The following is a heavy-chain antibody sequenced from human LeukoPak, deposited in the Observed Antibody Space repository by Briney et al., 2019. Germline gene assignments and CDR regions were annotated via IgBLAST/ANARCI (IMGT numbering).Heavy chain of an antibody. CDR1: GFTFSNYA. V-gene: IGHV3-30*04. J-gene: IGHJ6*03. CDR3: AKEGFHCSGGSCYSFYYYYMDV. CDR2: ISYDGSNK. Sequence: PGGSLRLSCAASGFTFSNYAMHWVRQAPGKGLEWVAVISYDGSNKSYADSVKGRFTISRDNSKNTLYVQMNSLRAEDTAVYYCAKEGFHCSGGSCYSFYYYYMDVWGKGTTVTVSS. D-gene: IGHD2-15*01.